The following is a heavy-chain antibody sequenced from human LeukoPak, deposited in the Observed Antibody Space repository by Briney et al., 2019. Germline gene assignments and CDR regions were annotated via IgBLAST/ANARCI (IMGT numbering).Heavy chain of an antibody. V-gene: IGHV4-31*03. J-gene: IGHJ3*02. Sequence: SQTLSLTCTVSGGSISSGGYSWSWIRQHPGKGLEWIGYIYYSGSTYYNPSLKSRVTISVDTSKNQFSLKLSSVTAADTAVYYCARHETTDDAFDIWGQGTMVTVSS. CDR1: GGSISSGGYS. CDR2: IYYSGST. CDR3: ARHETTDDAFDI. D-gene: IGHD1-1*01.